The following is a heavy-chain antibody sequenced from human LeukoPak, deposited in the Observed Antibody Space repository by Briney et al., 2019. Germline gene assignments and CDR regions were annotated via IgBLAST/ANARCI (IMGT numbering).Heavy chain of an antibody. D-gene: IGHD3-22*01. V-gene: IGHV4-59*01. CDR2: IYYSGST. CDR3: ARVRSYYDSSGYLGYYFDY. J-gene: IGHJ4*02. Sequence: SETLSLTCTVSGGSISSYYWSWIRQPPGKGLEWIGYIYYSGSTNYNPSLKSRVTISVDTSKNQFSLKLSSVTAADTAVYYCARVRSYYDSSGYLGYYFDYWGQGTLVTVSS. CDR1: GGSISSYY.